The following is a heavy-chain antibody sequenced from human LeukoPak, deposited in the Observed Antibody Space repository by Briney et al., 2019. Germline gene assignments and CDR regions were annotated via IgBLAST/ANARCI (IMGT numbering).Heavy chain of an antibody. CDR2: ISGSGGST. V-gene: IGHV3-23*01. J-gene: IGHJ4*02. CDR3: ARERTGYYRGLDY. CDR1: GFTFSSYG. Sequence: PGGSLRLSCAASGFTFSSYGMSWVRQAPGKGLEWVSAISGSGGSTYYADSVKGRFTISRDNSKNTLYLQMNSLRAEDTAVYYCARERTGYYRGLDYWGQGTLVTVSS. D-gene: IGHD3/OR15-3a*01.